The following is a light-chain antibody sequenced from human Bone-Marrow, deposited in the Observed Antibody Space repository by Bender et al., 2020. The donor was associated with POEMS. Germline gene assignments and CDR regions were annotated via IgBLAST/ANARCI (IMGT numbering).Light chain of an antibody. J-gene: IGLJ2*01. CDR2: EVN. V-gene: IGLV2-23*02. CDR1: SSDIGNNNH. CDR3: QSYDETSPYVV. Sequence: QSALTQPASVSGSPGQSITVSCTGTSSDIGNNNHVSWYQQHPGEAPKLMIYEVNRRPSGVSTRFSGSKSGNTASLTISGLTTEDEASYYCQSYDETSPYVVFGGGTKLTVL.